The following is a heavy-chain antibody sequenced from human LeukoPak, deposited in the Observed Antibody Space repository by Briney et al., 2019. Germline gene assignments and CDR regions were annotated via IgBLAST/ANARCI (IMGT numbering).Heavy chain of an antibody. CDR3: ARGRKVRGVIIRSYYYYGMDV. J-gene: IGHJ6*02. CDR2: IIPIFGTA. Sequence: AASVKVSCKASGGSFSSYAISWVRQAAGQGLEWMGGIIPIFGTANYAQKFQGRVTITADESTSTAYMELSSLRSEDTAVYYCARGRKVRGVIIRSYYYYGMDVWGQGTTVTVSS. CDR1: GGSFSSYA. V-gene: IGHV1-69*13. D-gene: IGHD3-10*01.